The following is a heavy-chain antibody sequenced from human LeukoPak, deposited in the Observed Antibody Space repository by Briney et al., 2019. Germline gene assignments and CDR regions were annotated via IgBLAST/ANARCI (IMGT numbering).Heavy chain of an antibody. CDR3: AKGHTSLDC. D-gene: IGHD2/OR15-2a*01. CDR1: GFPFSESY. J-gene: IGHJ4*02. CDR2: ISPSGNTV. Sequence: PGGSLRLSCAASGFPFSESYMSWIRQAPGRGLEYISYISPSGNTVSYTDSVRGRFTFSRDNAKNSLYLQMNSLRPEDTAVYYCAKGHTSLDCRGRGALVTVSS. V-gene: IGHV3-11*01.